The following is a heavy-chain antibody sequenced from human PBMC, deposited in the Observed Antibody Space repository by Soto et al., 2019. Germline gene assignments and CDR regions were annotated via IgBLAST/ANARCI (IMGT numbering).Heavy chain of an antibody. CDR2: VSIGGST. CDR1: GFTFSSYA. J-gene: IGHJ4*02. Sequence: GGSLRLSCAASGFTFSSYAMGWVRQGPGKGLEWVAVVSIGGSTHYADSVRGRFTISRDNSKNTLSLQMNSLTAEDTAVYFCAKRRGAGGHFDYWGQGAMVNVYS. V-gene: IGHV3-23*01. CDR3: AKRRGAGGHFDY. D-gene: IGHD2-15*01.